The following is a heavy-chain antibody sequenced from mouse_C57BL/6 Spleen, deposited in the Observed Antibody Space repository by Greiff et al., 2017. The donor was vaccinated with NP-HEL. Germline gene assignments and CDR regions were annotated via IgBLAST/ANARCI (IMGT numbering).Heavy chain of an antibody. CDR2: INPSNGGT. J-gene: IGHJ2*01. CDR3: ARVGNDGYYYFDY. D-gene: IGHD2-3*01. CDR1: GYTFTSYW. V-gene: IGHV1-53*01. Sequence: VQLQQPGTELVKPGASVKLSCKASGYTFTSYWMHWVKQRPGQGLEWIGNINPSNGGTNYNEKFKSKATLTVDKSSSTAYMQLSSLTSEDSAVYYCARVGNDGYYYFDYWGQGTTLTVSS.